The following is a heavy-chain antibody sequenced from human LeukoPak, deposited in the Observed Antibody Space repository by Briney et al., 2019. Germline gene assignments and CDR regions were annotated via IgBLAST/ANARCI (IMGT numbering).Heavy chain of an antibody. V-gene: IGHV7-4-1*02. D-gene: IGHD6-13*01. CDR3: ARKFSSSWYGVFDY. CDR1: GYTFTSYA. CDR2: INTNTGNP. J-gene: IGHJ4*02. Sequence: GASVKVSCKASGYTFTSYAMNWVRQAPGQGLEWMGWINTNTGNPTYAQGFTGRFVFSLDTSVSTAYLQISSLKAEDSAVYYCARKFSSSWYGVFDYWGQGTLVTVSS.